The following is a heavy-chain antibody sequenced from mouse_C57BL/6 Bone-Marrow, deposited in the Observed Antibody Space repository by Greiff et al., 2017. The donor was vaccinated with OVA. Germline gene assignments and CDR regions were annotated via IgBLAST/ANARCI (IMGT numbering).Heavy chain of an antibody. CDR2: IDPSDSET. Sequence: VKLQQPGAELVRPGSSVKLSCKASGYTFTSYWMHWVKQRPIQGLEWIGNIDPSDSETHYNQKFKDKATLTVDKSSSTAYMQLSSLTSEDSAVYYCARWDDYDVGWYFDVWGTGTTVTVSS. CDR1: GYTFTSYW. D-gene: IGHD2-4*01. J-gene: IGHJ1*03. CDR3: ARWDDYDVGWYFDV. V-gene: IGHV1-52*01.